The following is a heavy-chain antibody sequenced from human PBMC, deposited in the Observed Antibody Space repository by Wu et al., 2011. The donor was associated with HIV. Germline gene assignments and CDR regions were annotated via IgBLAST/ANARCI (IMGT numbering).Heavy chain of an antibody. CDR2: IIPIFPTA. Sequence: QVQLVQSGAEVKKPGSSVKVSCKASGRTFSSYAISWVRQAPGQGLEWMGRIIPIFPTANYAQKFQGRVTITADKSTSTAYMELSSLRSEDTAVYYCALTKGGMATTEEFDPWGQGTLVTVSS. J-gene: IGHJ5*02. CDR1: GRTFSSYA. CDR3: ALTKGGMATTEEFDP. V-gene: IGHV1-69*14. D-gene: IGHD5-24*01.